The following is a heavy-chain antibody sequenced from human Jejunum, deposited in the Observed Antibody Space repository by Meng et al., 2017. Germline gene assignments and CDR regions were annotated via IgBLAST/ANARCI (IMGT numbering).Heavy chain of an antibody. V-gene: IGHV3-21*01. Sequence: DVQLVESGGGPVQPGGSLRLSCPRSGFSFSSYSMHWVRQAPGKGLEWVSSISSTSSYADSVKGRFTISRDNAENSLYLQMNSLRAEDTTVYYCARGRVVVVGTPSDYWGQGTLVTVSS. J-gene: IGHJ4*02. CDR2: ISSTSS. CDR3: ARGRVVVVGTPSDY. D-gene: IGHD2-15*01. CDR1: GFSFSSYS.